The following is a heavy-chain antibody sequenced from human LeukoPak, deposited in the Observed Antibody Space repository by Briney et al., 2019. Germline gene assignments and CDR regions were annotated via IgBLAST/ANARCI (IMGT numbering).Heavy chain of an antibody. D-gene: IGHD1-26*01. Sequence: AGGSLRLSCAASGFTFSSYPMNWVRQAPGKGLEWVSSISDSGDSTYYADSVKGRFTISRDDSKSTLYLQMNSLRAEDTAVYYCAKDSPVATRWGQGTLVTVSS. J-gene: IGHJ4*02. CDR1: GFTFSSYP. V-gene: IGHV3-23*01. CDR3: AKDSPVATR. CDR2: ISDSGDST.